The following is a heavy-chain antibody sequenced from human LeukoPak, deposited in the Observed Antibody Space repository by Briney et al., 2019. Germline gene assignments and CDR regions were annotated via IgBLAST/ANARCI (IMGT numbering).Heavy chain of an antibody. D-gene: IGHD3-3*01. CDR1: GYTFTGYR. J-gene: IGHJ4*02. CDR2: INPNSGGT. Sequence: ASVKVSCKASGYTFTGYRMHWVRQVPGQGLEWVGWINPNSGGTNYAQKFQGRVTMTRDTSISTAYMELSRLRSDDTAVYYCARDSGYYATRSLFQDYWGQGTLVTVSS. CDR3: ARDSGYYATRSLFQDY. V-gene: IGHV1-2*02.